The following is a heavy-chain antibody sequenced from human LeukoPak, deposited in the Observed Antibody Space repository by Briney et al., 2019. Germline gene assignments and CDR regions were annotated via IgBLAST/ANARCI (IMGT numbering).Heavy chain of an antibody. CDR3: TRHGPSVSGWDYFDY. J-gene: IGHJ4*02. V-gene: IGHV3-49*04. Sequence: GGSLRLSCTTSGFTFGDYAMTWVRQAPGKGLECVGFIRSKAYGGTPEYAASVKGRFTMSRDDSKSIAYLQMNSLKTEDTAVYYCTRHGPSVSGWDYFDYWGQGTLVTVSS. CDR1: GFTFGDYA. CDR2: IRSKAYGGTP. D-gene: IGHD6-19*01.